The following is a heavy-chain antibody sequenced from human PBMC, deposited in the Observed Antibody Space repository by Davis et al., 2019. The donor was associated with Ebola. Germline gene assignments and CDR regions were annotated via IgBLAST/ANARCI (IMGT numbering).Heavy chain of an antibody. J-gene: IGHJ4*02. CDR1: GGSFSGYY. V-gene: IGHV4-34*01. Sequence: MPSETLSLTCAVYGGSFSGYYWSWIRQPPGKGLEWIGEINHSGSTNYNPSLKSRVTISVDTSKNQFSLKLSSVTAADTAVYYCARSRWEIRVFGYWGQGNLVTVSS. D-gene: IGHD1-26*01. CDR3: ARSRWEIRVFGY. CDR2: INHSGST.